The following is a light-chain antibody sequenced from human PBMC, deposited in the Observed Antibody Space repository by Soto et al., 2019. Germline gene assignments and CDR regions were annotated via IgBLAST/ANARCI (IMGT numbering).Light chain of an antibody. Sequence: IQLPQPPSSLSSSEGDRITTTCRASQSISRWLAWYQQKPGKAPKLLIYKASILESGVPSRFSGSGSGTEFTLTISRLEPEDFAVYYCLQDGSSFWTFGQGTKVDIK. J-gene: IGKJ1*01. CDR1: QSISRW. CDR3: LQDGSSFWT. V-gene: IGKV1-5*03. CDR2: KAS.